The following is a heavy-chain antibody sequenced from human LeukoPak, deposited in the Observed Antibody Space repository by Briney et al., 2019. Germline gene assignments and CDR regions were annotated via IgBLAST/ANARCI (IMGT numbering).Heavy chain of an antibody. Sequence: SETPSLTCTVSGGSISSYYWSWIRQPPGKGLEWIGYIYYSGSTNYNPSLKSRVTISVDTSKNQFSLKLSSVTAADTAVYYCARLRSSSSWYSPTYFDYWGQGTLVTVSS. V-gene: IGHV4-59*08. J-gene: IGHJ4*02. CDR1: GGSISSYY. CDR2: IYYSGST. CDR3: ARLRSSSSWYSPTYFDY. D-gene: IGHD6-13*01.